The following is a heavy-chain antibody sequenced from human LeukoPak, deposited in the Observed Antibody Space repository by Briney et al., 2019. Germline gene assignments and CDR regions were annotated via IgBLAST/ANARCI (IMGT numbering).Heavy chain of an antibody. V-gene: IGHV3-9*01. D-gene: IGHD2-21*02. CDR2: ISWNSGSI. J-gene: IGHJ4*02. Sequence: GRSLRLSCAAAGFTFDDYAMHWVRQAPGKGLEWVSGISWNSGSIGYADSVKGQFTISRDNAKNSLYLQMNSLRAEETALYSCAKDMREYCGGDCYPTFDYWGQGTLVTVSS. CDR3: AKDMREYCGGDCYPTFDY. CDR1: GFTFDDYA.